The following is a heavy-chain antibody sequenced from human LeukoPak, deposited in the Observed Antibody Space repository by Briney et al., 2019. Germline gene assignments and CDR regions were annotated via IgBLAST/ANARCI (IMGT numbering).Heavy chain of an antibody. V-gene: IGHV1-69*13. J-gene: IGHJ4*02. CDR1: GYTLTELS. D-gene: IGHD5-24*01. CDR2: IIPIFGTA. Sequence: ASVKVSCKVSGYTLTELSMHWVRQAPGKGLEWMGGIIPIFGTANYAQKFQGRVTITADESTSTAYMELSSLRSEDTAVYYCAWSGGVATIYFDYWGQGTLVTVSS. CDR3: AWSGGVATIYFDY.